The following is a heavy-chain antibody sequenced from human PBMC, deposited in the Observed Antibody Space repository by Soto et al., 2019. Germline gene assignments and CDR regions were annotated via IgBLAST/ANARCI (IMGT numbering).Heavy chain of an antibody. CDR3: VKGEYYYDSSGYYPFDY. Sequence: GGSLRLSCSGSGFTFSIYAMHWVRQAPGKGLEYVSSISTNGGSTDYADSVKGRFTISRDNSKNTVYLQMSSLRVEDTAVYYCVKGEYYYDSSGYYPFDYWGQGT. V-gene: IGHV3-64D*06. J-gene: IGHJ4*02. CDR2: ISTNGGST. D-gene: IGHD3-22*01. CDR1: GFTFSIYA.